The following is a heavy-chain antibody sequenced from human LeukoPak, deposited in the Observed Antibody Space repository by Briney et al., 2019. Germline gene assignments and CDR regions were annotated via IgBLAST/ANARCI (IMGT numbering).Heavy chain of an antibody. CDR1: GFTFSDYY. D-gene: IGHD1-26*01. J-gene: IGHJ4*02. V-gene: IGHV3-11*01. CDR2: ISSSGSTI. CDR3: ASEGASGSYYYFDY. Sequence: RTGGSLRLSCAASGFTFSDYYMSWIRQAPGKGLEWVSYISSSGSTIYYADSVKGRFTISRDNAKNSLYLQMNSLRAEDTAVYYCASEGASGSYYYFDYWGQGTLVTVSS.